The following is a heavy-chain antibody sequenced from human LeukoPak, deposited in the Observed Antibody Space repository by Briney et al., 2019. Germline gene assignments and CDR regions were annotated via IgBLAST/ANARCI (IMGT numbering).Heavy chain of an antibody. CDR1: GFTFSSYG. CDR3: ATTPYYMDV. Sequence: GSLRLSCAASGFTFSSYGMSWVRQAPGKGLEWIGSIYYSGSTYYNPSLKSRVTISVDTSKNQFSLKLSSVTAADTAVYYCATTPYYMDVWGKGTTVTISS. D-gene: IGHD2-15*01. CDR2: IYYSGST. J-gene: IGHJ6*03. V-gene: IGHV4-38-2*01.